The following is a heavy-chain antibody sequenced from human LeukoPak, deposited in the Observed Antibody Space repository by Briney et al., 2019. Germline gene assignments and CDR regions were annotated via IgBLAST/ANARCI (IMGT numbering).Heavy chain of an antibody. D-gene: IGHD3-10*01. CDR1: GYTFTTYA. V-gene: IGHV1-2*02. CDR2: INPNSGGT. J-gene: IGHJ4*02. Sequence: ASVKVSCKASGYTFTTYAMNWVRQAPGQGLEWMGWINPNSGGTNYAQKFQGRVTMTRDTSISTAYMELSRLRSDDTAVYYCAREEHMVRGVIDWGQGTLVTVSS. CDR3: AREEHMVRGVID.